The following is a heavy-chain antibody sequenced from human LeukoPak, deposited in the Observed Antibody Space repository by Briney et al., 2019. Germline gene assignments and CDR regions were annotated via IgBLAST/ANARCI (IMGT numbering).Heavy chain of an antibody. J-gene: IGHJ6*02. CDR1: GFTFSSYG. V-gene: IGHV3-30*18. Sequence: GGSLRLSCAASGFTFSSYGMHWVRQAPGKGLEWVAVISYDGSNKYYADSVKGRFTISRDNSKNTLYLQMNSLRAEDTAVYYCAKDQGLEPHQKYYYGMGVWGQGTTVTVSS. CDR3: AKDQGLEPHQKYYYGMGV. CDR2: ISYDGSNK. D-gene: IGHD1-1*01.